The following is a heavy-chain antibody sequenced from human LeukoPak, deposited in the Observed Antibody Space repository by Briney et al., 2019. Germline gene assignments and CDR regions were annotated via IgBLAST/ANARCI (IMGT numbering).Heavy chain of an antibody. V-gene: IGHV4-34*01. D-gene: IGHD3-3*01. Sequence: PSETVSLTCAVYGGSFSGYYWSWIRQPPGKGLEWIGEINHSGSTNYNPSLKSRVTISVDTSKNQFSLKLSSVTAADTAVYYCAATYYDFWSGYYYMDVWGKGTTVTVSS. CDR1: GGSFSGYY. J-gene: IGHJ6*03. CDR3: AATYYDFWSGYYYMDV. CDR2: INHSGST.